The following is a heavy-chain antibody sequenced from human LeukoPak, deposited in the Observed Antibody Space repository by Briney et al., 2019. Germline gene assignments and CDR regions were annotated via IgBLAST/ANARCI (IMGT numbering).Heavy chain of an antibody. CDR2: IRVSDGAR. V-gene: IGHV3-23*01. CDR1: GFNFPTYA. D-gene: IGHD6-25*01. Sequence: GGSLRLSCAASGFNFPTYAMQWVRQAPGKGLEWVSSIRVSDGARFYADSVKGRFTTSRDNSKNTLYLQMNSLRAEDTAVYYCAGSPLSVSGYLDYWGQGTLVTVSS. J-gene: IGHJ4*02. CDR3: AGSPLSVSGYLDY.